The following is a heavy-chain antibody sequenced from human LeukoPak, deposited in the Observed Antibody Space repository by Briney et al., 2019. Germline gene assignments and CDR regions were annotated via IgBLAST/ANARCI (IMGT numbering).Heavy chain of an antibody. CDR2: ISAYNGNT. V-gene: IGHV1-18*01. J-gene: IGHJ6*02. Sequence: ASVEVSCKASGYTFTSYGISWVRQAPGQGLEWMGWISAYNGNTNYAQKLQGRVTMTTDTPTSTAYMELRSLRSDDTAVYYCARDRIVVVPAALYYYYGMDVWGQGTTVTVSS. CDR1: GYTFTSYG. CDR3: ARDRIVVVPAALYYYYGMDV. D-gene: IGHD2-2*01.